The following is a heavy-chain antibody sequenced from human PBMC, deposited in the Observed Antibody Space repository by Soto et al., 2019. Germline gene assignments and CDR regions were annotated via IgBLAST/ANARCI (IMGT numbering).Heavy chain of an antibody. CDR2: TYYRSKWYN. D-gene: IGHD6-19*01. CDR1: GDSVSSNSAA. Sequence: SQTLSLTCAISGDSVSSNSAAWNWFRQSPSRGLEWLGRTYYRSKWYNDYAVSVKSRITINPDTSKNQFSLQLNSVTPEDTAVYYCARDISRIAVARYYYYGMDVWGQGTTVTVSS. J-gene: IGHJ6*02. V-gene: IGHV6-1*01. CDR3: ARDISRIAVARYYYYGMDV.